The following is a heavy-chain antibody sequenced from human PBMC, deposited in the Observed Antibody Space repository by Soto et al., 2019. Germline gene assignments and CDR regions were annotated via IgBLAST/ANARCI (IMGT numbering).Heavy chain of an antibody. CDR3: AKDKSADSGYGYYYYYGMDV. CDR2: ISYDGSNK. Sequence: QVQLVESGGGVVQPGRSLRLPCAASGFTFSSYGMHWVRQAPGKGLEWVAVISYDGSNKYYADSVKGRFTISRDNSKNTLYLQMNSLRAEDTAVYYCAKDKSADSGYGYYYYYGMDVWGQGTTVTVSS. V-gene: IGHV3-30*18. J-gene: IGHJ6*02. CDR1: GFTFSSYG. D-gene: IGHD5-12*01.